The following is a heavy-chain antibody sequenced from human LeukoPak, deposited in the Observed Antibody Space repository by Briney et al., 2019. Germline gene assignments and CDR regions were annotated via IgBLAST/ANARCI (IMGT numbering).Heavy chain of an antibody. CDR1: GFTVSSNY. CDR3: ARDSLSLDYFDY. Sequence: GGSLRLSCAASGFTVSSNYMSWVRQAPGKGLDWVSVIYSGGSTYYADSVKGRFTISRDNSKNTLYLQMNSLRAEDTAVYYCARDSLSLDYFDYWGQGTLVTVSS. J-gene: IGHJ4*02. D-gene: IGHD3-10*01. CDR2: IYSGGST. V-gene: IGHV3-53*01.